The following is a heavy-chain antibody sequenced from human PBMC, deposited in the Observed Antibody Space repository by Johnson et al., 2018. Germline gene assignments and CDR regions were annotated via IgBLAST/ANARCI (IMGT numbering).Heavy chain of an antibody. D-gene: IGHD3-10*01. V-gene: IGHV1-8*01. J-gene: IGHJ6*03. CDR1: GYTFTSYD. CDR2: MNPNSGNT. Sequence: VRLVESGAEVKKXGASVKVSCKASGYTFTSYDINWVRQATGHGLEWMGWMNPNSGNTGYAQKFQGRVTMTRNTSISTAYMELSSLRSEDTAVYYCARVIWDYYGSGSYYYYYMDVWGKGTTVTVSS. CDR3: ARVIWDYYGSGSYYYYYMDV.